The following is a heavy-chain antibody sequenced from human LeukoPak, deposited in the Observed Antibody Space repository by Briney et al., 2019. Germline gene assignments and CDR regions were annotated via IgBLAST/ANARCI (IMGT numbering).Heavy chain of an antibody. D-gene: IGHD2-15*01. Sequence: PSETLSLTCAVYGGSFSGYYWSWIRQPPGKGLEWIGEINHSGSTNYNPSLKSRVTISVDTSKNQFSLKLSSVTAADTAVYYCASRREGWDYWGQGTLVTVSS. V-gene: IGHV4-34*01. J-gene: IGHJ4*02. CDR1: GGSFSGYY. CDR3: ASRREGWDY. CDR2: INHSGST.